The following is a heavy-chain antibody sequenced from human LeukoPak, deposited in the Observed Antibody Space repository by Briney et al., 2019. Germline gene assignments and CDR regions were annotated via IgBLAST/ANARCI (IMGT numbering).Heavy chain of an antibody. D-gene: IGHD3-10*01. CDR2: ISAYNGNT. V-gene: IGHV1-18*01. Sequence: ASVKVSCKASGYTFTSYGISWVRQAPGQGLEWMGWISAYNGNTNYAQKLQGRVTMTTDTSTSTAYMELRSLRSDDTAVYYCAREDYGSGSSEGYFDYWGQGTLVTVSS. CDR1: GYTFTSYG. J-gene: IGHJ4*02. CDR3: AREDYGSGSSEGYFDY.